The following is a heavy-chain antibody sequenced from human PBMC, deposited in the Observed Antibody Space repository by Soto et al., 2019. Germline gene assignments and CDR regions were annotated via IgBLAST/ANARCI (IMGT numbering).Heavy chain of an antibody. CDR3: ARDGRNCSSTSCYAAFY. CDR2: IIPILGIA. Sequence: QVQLVQSGAEVKKPGSSVKVSCKASGGTFSSYTISWVRQAPGQGLEWMGRIIPILGIANYAQKFQGRVTITADKSTSTAYMELSSLRSEDTGVYYCARDGRNCSSTSCYAAFYWGQGTLVTVSS. J-gene: IGHJ4*02. CDR1: GGTFSSYT. V-gene: IGHV1-69*08. D-gene: IGHD2-2*01.